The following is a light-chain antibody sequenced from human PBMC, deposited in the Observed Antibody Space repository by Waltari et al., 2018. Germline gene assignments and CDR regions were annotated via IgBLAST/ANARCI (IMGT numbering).Light chain of an antibody. Sequence: IQLTQSPSSLSASVGDRVTITCRASQAISNSLAWYQQQPGKAPNVLIYAASTLQSGVPSRFSGSGSGTDFTLTISSLQTEDFATYYCQQFNSYTLTFGGGTKVEIK. CDR3: QQFNSYTLT. V-gene: IGKV1-9*01. J-gene: IGKJ4*01. CDR2: AAS. CDR1: QAISNS.